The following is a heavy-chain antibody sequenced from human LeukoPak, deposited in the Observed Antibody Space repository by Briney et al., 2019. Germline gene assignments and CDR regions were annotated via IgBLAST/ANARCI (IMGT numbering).Heavy chain of an antibody. D-gene: IGHD3-10*01. CDR2: ISSSGSTI. Sequence: GGSLRLSCAASGFTFSDYYMSWIRQAPGKGLEWDSYISSSGSTIYYADSVKGRFTISRDNAKNSLYLQMNSLRAEDTAVYYCARGVWFGEATGFDPWGQGTLVTVSS. V-gene: IGHV3-11*04. CDR1: GFTFSDYY. CDR3: ARGVWFGEATGFDP. J-gene: IGHJ5*02.